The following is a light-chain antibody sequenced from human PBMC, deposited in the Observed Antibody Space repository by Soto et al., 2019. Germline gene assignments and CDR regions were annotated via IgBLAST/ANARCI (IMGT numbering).Light chain of an antibody. J-gene: IGKJ4*01. Sequence: DIQVTQSPSFLSASLGDRTTITCRASQGIGSYLSWYQQKPGKAPRLLIYAASTLQSGVPSRFSGSGSDTEFTLTISRLQPEDFATYYCQQLNNYPLTFGGGTKVDIK. CDR1: QGIGSY. CDR2: AAS. CDR3: QQLNNYPLT. V-gene: IGKV1-9*01.